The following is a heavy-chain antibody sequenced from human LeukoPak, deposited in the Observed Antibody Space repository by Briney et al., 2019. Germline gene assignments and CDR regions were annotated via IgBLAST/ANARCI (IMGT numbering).Heavy chain of an antibody. D-gene: IGHD4-17*01. CDR2: ISSRSSHI. Sequence: GGSLRLSCAASGFTFSSYSMNWVRQAPGKGLEWVSSISSRSSHIYYADSVKGRFTISGDNAKNSLYLQMNSLRAEDTAVYYCARSMTTVTENFDYWGQGTLVTVSS. CDR1: GFTFSSYS. V-gene: IGHV3-21*01. CDR3: ARSMTTVTENFDY. J-gene: IGHJ4*02.